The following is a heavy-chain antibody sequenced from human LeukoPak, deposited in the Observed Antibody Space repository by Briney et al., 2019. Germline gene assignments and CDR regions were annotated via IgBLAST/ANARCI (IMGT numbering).Heavy chain of an antibody. J-gene: IGHJ4*02. D-gene: IGHD1-26*01. CDR2: INHDGSDK. Sequence: GGSLRLSCAASGFTFSSYSMTWVRQAPRKGLEWVATINHDGSDKYYVDSVKGRFTISRDNAKNSLYLQMNSLRAEDTAVYYCAKRPYIVGTITPYFDYWGQGTLVTVSS. CDR1: GFTFSSYS. V-gene: IGHV3-7*03. CDR3: AKRPYIVGTITPYFDY.